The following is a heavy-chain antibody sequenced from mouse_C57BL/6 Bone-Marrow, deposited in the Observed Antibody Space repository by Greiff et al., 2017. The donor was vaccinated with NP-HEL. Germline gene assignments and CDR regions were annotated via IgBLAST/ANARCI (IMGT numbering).Heavy chain of an antibody. CDR1: GYTFTSYW. D-gene: IGHD1-1*01. CDR3: ASSDYYGSSYEGYWYFDV. V-gene: IGHV1-7*01. J-gene: IGHJ1*03. Sequence: VQLQQSGAELAKPGASVKLSCKASGYTFTSYWLHWVKQRPGQGLEWIGYINPSSGYTKYNQKFKDKDTLTADKSSSTAYMQLSSLTYEDSAVYYCASSDYYGSSYEGYWYFDVWGTGTTVTVSS. CDR2: INPSSGYT.